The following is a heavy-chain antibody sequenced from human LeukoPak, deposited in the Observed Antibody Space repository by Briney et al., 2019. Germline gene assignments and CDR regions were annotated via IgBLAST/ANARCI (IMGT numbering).Heavy chain of an antibody. J-gene: IGHJ4*02. CDR2: ISYDGSNK. V-gene: IGHV3-30*18. D-gene: IGHD3-9*01. CDR1: GFTFSSYG. Sequence: GRSLRLSCAASGFTFSSYGMHWVRQAPGKGLEWVAVISYDGSNKYYADSVKGRFTISRDNSKNTLYLQMNSLRAEDTAVYYCAKGRGVYDILTSAFDYWGQGTLVTVSS. CDR3: AKGRGVYDILTSAFDY.